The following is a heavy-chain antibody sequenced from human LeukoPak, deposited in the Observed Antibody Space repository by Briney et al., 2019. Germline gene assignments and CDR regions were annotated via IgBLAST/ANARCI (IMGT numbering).Heavy chain of an antibody. V-gene: IGHV4-30-2*01. J-gene: IGHJ4*02. CDR2: IYHSGST. CDR3: ARGSGSYLFY. D-gene: IGHD1-26*01. CDR1: GGSISSGGYY. Sequence: PSQTLSLTCTVSGGSISSGGYYWSWIRQPPGKGLEWIGYIYHSGSTYYNPSLKSRVTISVDRSKNQSSLKLSSVTAADTAVYYCARGSGSYLFYWGQGTLVTVSS.